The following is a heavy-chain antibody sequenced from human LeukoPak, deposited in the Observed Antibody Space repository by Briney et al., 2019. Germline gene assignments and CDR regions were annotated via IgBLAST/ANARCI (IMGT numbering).Heavy chain of an antibody. D-gene: IGHD3-22*01. CDR1: GFTFDDYG. Sequence: GGSLRLSCAASGFTFDDYGMSWVRQAPGKGLEWVSGINWNGGSTGYADSVKGRFTISRDNAKYSLYLQMNSLRAEDTALYYCARVYYYDSSGYYYSGGVFDYWGQGTLVTVSS. V-gene: IGHV3-20*04. CDR2: INWNGGST. J-gene: IGHJ4*02. CDR3: ARVYYYDSSGYYYSGGVFDY.